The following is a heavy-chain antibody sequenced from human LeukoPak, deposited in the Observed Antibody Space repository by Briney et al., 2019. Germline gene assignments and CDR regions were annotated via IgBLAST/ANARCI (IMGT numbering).Heavy chain of an antibody. CDR2: ISAYNSNT. V-gene: IGHV1-18*01. Sequence: ASVKVSCKASGYTFTSYGISWVRQAPGQGLEWMGWISAYNSNTNYAQKLQGRVTMTTDTSTSTAYMELRSLRFDDTAVYYCARDYWNYYFDYWGQGTLVTVSS. CDR1: GYTFTSYG. CDR3: ARDYWNYYFDY. D-gene: IGHD1-7*01. J-gene: IGHJ4*02.